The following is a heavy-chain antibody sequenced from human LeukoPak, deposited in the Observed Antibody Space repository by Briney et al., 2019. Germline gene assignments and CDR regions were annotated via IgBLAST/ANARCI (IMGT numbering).Heavy chain of an antibody. D-gene: IGHD6-19*01. CDR1: GFTFSSYS. CDR2: ISSSSSYI. V-gene: IGHV3-21*01. J-gene: IGHJ4*02. Sequence: GGSLRLSCAASGFTFSSYSMNWVRQAPGKGLAWVSSISSSSSYIYYADSVKGRFTISRDNAKNSLYLQMNSLRAEDTAVYYCARAEPVAGLDYWGQGTLVTVSS. CDR3: ARAEPVAGLDY.